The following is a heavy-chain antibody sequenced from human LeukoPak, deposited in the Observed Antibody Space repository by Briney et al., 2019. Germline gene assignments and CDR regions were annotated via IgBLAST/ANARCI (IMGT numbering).Heavy chain of an antibody. Sequence: GGSLRHSCAASGFIFSSYGIHWVRQAPGKGPQWVAFIRYDGSNKYYADSVKGRFTISRDNSKNTLYLQMNSLRAEDTAVYFCAKDRAAAAATGGDYWGQGAPVTVSS. CDR2: IRYDGSNK. CDR1: GFIFSSYG. J-gene: IGHJ4*02. V-gene: IGHV3-30*02. CDR3: AKDRAAAAATGGDY. D-gene: IGHD2-2*01.